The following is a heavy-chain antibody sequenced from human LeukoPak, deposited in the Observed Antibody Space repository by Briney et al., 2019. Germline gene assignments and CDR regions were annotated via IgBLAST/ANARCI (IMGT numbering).Heavy chain of an antibody. CDR1: GGSISSSNW. J-gene: IGHJ3*02. D-gene: IGHD6-6*01. Sequence: SETLSLTCAVSGGSISSSNWWSWVRQPPGKGLEWIGEIYHSGSTNYNPSLKSRVTISVDRSKNQFSLKLSSVTAADTAVYYCARTSIAARRANAFDIWGQGTMVTVSS. V-gene: IGHV4-4*02. CDR3: ARTSIAARRANAFDI. CDR2: IYHSGST.